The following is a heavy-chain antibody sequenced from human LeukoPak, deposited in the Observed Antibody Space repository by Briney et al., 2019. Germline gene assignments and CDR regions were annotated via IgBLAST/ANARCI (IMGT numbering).Heavy chain of an antibody. CDR3: AKDLRAYAVAGASDY. Sequence: GGSLRLSCAPCGFTFSSYDMSWVRQAPGRGLEWVSAIRGGGGSTLYADSVTGRFTISRDNSKNTLYLQMNSLRAEHTAVYYCAKDLRAYAVAGASDYWGEGTLVTVSS. V-gene: IGHV3-23*01. CDR1: GFTFSSYD. CDR2: IRGGGGST. D-gene: IGHD6-19*01. J-gene: IGHJ4*02.